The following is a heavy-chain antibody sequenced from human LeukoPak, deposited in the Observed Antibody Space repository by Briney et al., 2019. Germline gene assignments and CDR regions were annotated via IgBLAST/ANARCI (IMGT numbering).Heavy chain of an antibody. J-gene: IGHJ4*02. Sequence: PVGSLKLSCAASGFTFSGSAMHWVRQASGKGLEWVGRIRSKANSYATAYAASVKGRFTISRDDSKNTAYLQMNSLKTEDTAVYYCTRYYYDSSGYYYLFDYWGQGTLVTVSS. V-gene: IGHV3-73*01. D-gene: IGHD3-22*01. CDR2: IRSKANSYAT. CDR3: TRYYYDSSGYYYLFDY. CDR1: GFTFSGSA.